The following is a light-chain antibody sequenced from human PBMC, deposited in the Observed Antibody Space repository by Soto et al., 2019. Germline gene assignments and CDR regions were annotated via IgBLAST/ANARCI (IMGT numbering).Light chain of an antibody. J-gene: IGKJ2*01. CDR1: QSVSTN. CDR3: QQYNNWPYT. V-gene: IGKV3-15*01. Sequence: EIVMTQSPDTLSVSPGERATLSCRASQSVSTNLAWYQQKPGQAPRLLIYGASTRATGIPARFSGSGSGTEFTLTISSLQSEDFALYHCQQYNNWPYTSGQGTKLEIK. CDR2: GAS.